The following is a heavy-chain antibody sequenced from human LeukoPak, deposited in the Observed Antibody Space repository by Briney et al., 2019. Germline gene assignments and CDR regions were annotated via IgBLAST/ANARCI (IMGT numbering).Heavy chain of an antibody. V-gene: IGHV3-74*01. J-gene: IGHJ4*02. CDR2: INNDGSGT. D-gene: IGHD3-3*01. CDR3: AKVVRFGVVIIDYFDY. CDR1: GFTFSSYW. Sequence: GGSLRLSCAASGFTFSSYWMHWDRQAPGKGPVWVSRINNDGSGTTYADSVKGRFTISRDNSKNTLYLQMNSLRAEDTAVYYCAKVVRFGVVIIDYFDYWGQGTLVTVSS.